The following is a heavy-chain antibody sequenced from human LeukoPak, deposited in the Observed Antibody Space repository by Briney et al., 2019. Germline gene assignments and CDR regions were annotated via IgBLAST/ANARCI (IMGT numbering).Heavy chain of an antibody. Sequence: SETLSLTCPVSGGSISSYYWSWIRQPPGKGLEWIGYIYYSGSTYYNPSLKSRVTISVDTSKNQFSLKLSSVTAADTAVYYCARDEGSSLNYWGQGTLVTVSS. CDR3: ARDEGSSLNY. CDR2: IYYSGST. V-gene: IGHV4-59*12. J-gene: IGHJ4*02. D-gene: IGHD6-13*01. CDR1: GGSISSYY.